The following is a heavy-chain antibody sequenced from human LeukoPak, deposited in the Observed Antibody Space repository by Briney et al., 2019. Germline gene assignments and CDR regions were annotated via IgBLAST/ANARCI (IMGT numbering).Heavy chain of an antibody. CDR2: IDPSDSYT. Sequence: GESLKISCKGSGYSFTSYWISWVRQMPGEGLEWMGRIDPSDSYTNYSPSFQGHVTISADKSISTAYLQRSSLKASDTAMYYCAGAGIAVAGNAEYFQHWGQGTLVTVSS. CDR1: GYSFTSYW. V-gene: IGHV5-10-1*01. CDR3: AGAGIAVAGNAEYFQH. D-gene: IGHD6-19*01. J-gene: IGHJ1*01.